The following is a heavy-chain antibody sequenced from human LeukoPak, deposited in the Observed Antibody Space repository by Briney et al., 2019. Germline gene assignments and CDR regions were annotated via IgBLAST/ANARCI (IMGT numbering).Heavy chain of an antibody. V-gene: IGHV1-69*13. CDR2: IIPIFGTA. CDR3: ASPSVYYYYGMDV. Sequence: SVKVSCKASGGTFSSYAISWVRQAPGQGLEWMGGIIPIFGTANYAQKFQGRVTITADESTSTAYMELSSLRSEDTAAYYCASPSVYYYYGMDVWGQGTTVTVSS. CDR1: GGTFSSYA. J-gene: IGHJ6*02.